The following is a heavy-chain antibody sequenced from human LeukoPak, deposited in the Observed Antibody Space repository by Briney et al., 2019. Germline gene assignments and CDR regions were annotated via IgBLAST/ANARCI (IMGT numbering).Heavy chain of an antibody. CDR2: IAVGSGNT. Sequence: SVKISCKASGFTFTSSAMRWVRQARGQRLEWIGWIAVGSGNTNYAQRFQERVTITRDMSTSTAYMELSSLRSEDTAVYYCAAVSAPGYSYGLDYWGQGTLVTVSS. CDR3: AAVSAPGYSYGLDY. CDR1: GFTFTSSA. D-gene: IGHD5-18*01. J-gene: IGHJ4*02. V-gene: IGHV1-58*02.